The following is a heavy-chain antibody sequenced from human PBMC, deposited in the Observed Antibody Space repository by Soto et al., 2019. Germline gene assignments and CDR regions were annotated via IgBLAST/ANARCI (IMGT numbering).Heavy chain of an antibody. Sequence: EVQLLESGGGLVQPGGSLRLSCAASGFTFSSYGMTWVRQAPGKGLEWVSFSSATGAGTYYADSVKGRFTISRDNSKTALYLQMTSLRADDTAVYYWAKDRRAGGNYGFYSDFWGQGAVVIVSS. CDR1: GFTFSSYG. J-gene: IGHJ4*02. CDR2: SSATGAGT. D-gene: IGHD1-7*01. CDR3: AKDRRAGGNYGFYSDF. V-gene: IGHV3-23*01.